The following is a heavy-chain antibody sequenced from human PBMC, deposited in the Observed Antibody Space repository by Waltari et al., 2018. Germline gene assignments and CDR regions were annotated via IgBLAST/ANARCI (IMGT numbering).Heavy chain of an antibody. CDR3: ARDRGRGLYLDS. D-gene: IGHD2-15*01. CDR2: VHRSGKI. J-gene: IGHJ4*02. Sequence: QVHLQESGPGLVKPSGTLSLTCAGSGDSLRSNHWWSWVRQPPGKGLGWVGQVHRSGKINYNPSLESRVTMSMDTSNNQFSLRVTSATASDTAVYYCARDRGRGLYLDSWGQGTLVTVSP. V-gene: IGHV4-4*02. CDR1: GDSLRSNHW.